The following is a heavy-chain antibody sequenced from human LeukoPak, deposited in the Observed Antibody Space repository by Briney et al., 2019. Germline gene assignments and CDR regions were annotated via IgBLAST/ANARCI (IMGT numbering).Heavy chain of an antibody. Sequence: LPGGSLRLSCAASGFTFNSYGMSWVRQAPGKGLEWVSGVSGGGTTTWYADSVKGRFTISRDNSKNTLYLQMNSLRAEDTAVYYRAMFGNPDYWGQGTLVTVSS. CDR1: GFTFNSYG. CDR3: AMFGNPDY. V-gene: IGHV3-23*01. D-gene: IGHD3-10*02. J-gene: IGHJ4*02. CDR2: VSGGGTTT.